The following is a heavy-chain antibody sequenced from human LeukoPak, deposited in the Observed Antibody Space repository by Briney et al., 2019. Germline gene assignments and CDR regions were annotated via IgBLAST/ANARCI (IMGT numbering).Heavy chain of an antibody. D-gene: IGHD3-22*01. V-gene: IGHV1-24*01. CDR1: GYKLTELS. CDR3: ATESPRRQYYDDSNWFDP. J-gene: IGHJ5*02. CDR2: FDPEDGET. Sequence: ASVKVSCKVSGYKLTELSIHWVRQAPGKGLEWMGGFDPEDGETIYAQKFQGRVTMTEDTSTDTAYMELSSLRSEDTAVYYCATESPRRQYYDDSNWFDPWGQGTLVTVSS.